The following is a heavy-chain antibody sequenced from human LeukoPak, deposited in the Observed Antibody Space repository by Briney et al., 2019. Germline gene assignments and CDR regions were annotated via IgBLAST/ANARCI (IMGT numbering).Heavy chain of an antibody. CDR2: ISYDGSNK. V-gene: IGHV3-30*18. CDR3: AKLPAATYFDY. J-gene: IGHJ4*02. D-gene: IGHD2-2*01. CDR1: GFTFSSYG. Sequence: GRSLRLSCAASGFTFSSYGMHWVRQAPGKGLEWVAVISYDGSNKYHADSVKGRFTISRDNSKNTLYLQMNSLRAEDTAVYYCAKLPAATYFDYWGQGTLVTVSS.